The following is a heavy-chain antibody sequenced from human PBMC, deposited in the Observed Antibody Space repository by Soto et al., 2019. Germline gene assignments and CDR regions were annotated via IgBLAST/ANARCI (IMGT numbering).Heavy chain of an antibody. V-gene: IGHV3-21*01. CDR3: AREHFNSSTWPLDY. CDR1: GFTFSRYS. Sequence: SGGSLRLSCAGSGFTFSRYSMNWVRQAPGKGLECVSSISDSGSYIYYADSVKGRFTISRDNAKNSLFLQLNSLRVEDTAVYYCAREHFNSSTWPLDYWGQGALVTVSS. J-gene: IGHJ4*02. CDR2: ISDSGSYI. D-gene: IGHD2-2*01.